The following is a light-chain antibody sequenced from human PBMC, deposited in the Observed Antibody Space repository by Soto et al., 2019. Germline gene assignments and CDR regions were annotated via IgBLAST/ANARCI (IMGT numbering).Light chain of an antibody. Sequence: ALTQPPSVSVSPGQTASITCSGDKLGDKYACWYQQKPGQSPVLVIYQDSKRPSGIPERFSGSNSGNTATLTISGTQAMDEADYYCQAWDSSIVVFGGGTQLTVL. J-gene: IGLJ2*01. V-gene: IGLV3-1*01. CDR1: KLGDKY. CDR3: QAWDSSIVV. CDR2: QDS.